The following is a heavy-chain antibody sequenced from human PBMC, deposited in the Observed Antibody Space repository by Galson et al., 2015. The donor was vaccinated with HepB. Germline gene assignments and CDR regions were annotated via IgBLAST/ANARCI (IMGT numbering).Heavy chain of an antibody. D-gene: IGHD2-15*01. CDR3: ARDRGYCSGGSCYGGLDY. Sequence: QSGAEVKKPGPSVKVSCKASGGTFSSYAISWVRQAPGQGLEWMGGIIPIFGTANYAQKFQGRVTITADESTSTAYMELSSLRSEDTAVYYCARDRGYCSGGSCYGGLDYWGQGTLVTVSS. J-gene: IGHJ4*02. V-gene: IGHV1-69*13. CDR1: GGTFSSYA. CDR2: IIPIFGTA.